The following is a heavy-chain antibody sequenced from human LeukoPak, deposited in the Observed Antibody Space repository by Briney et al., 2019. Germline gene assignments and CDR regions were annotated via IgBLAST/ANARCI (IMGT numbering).Heavy chain of an antibody. CDR2: INPNSGDT. Sequence: ASVKVSCKASGYTFTGYYMHWVRQAPGQGLEWMGWINPNSGDTNYAQKFQGRVTMTRDTSISTAYMELSRLRSDDTAVYYGARDGIVVVPAAKKGWLDPWGQGTLVTVSS. D-gene: IGHD2-2*01. CDR3: ARDGIVVVPAAKKGWLDP. CDR1: GYTFTGYY. J-gene: IGHJ5*02. V-gene: IGHV1-2*02.